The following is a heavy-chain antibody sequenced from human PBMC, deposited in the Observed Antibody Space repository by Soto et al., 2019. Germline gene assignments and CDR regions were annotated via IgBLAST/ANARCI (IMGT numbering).Heavy chain of an antibody. CDR2: INPNSGGT. CDR1: GYTFTGYY. Sequence: SVKVSCKASGYTFTGYYMHWVRQAPGQGLEWMGWINPNSGGTNYAQKFQGRVTMTRDTSISTAYMELSRLRSDDTAVYYCARSRVVIIHFDYWGQGTLVTISS. D-gene: IGHD3-3*01. CDR3: ARSRVVIIHFDY. V-gene: IGHV1-2*02. J-gene: IGHJ4*02.